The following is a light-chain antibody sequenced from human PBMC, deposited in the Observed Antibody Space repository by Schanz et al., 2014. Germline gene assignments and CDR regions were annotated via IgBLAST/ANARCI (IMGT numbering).Light chain of an antibody. CDR1: QSVRTNY. J-gene: IGKJ2*01. V-gene: IGKV3-20*01. Sequence: EIVLTQSPGTLSLSPGERAALSCRTSQSVRTNYLAWYQQKAGQAPRVLIYGASSRATGIPGRFSGSGSGTDFTLTISSLEPEDFAVYSCQHYGSSPPRYTFGQGTKLEIK. CDR3: QHYGSSPPRYT. CDR2: GAS.